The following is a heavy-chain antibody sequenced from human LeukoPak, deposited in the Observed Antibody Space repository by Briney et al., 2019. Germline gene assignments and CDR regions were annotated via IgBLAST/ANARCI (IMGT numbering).Heavy chain of an antibody. D-gene: IGHD4-17*01. J-gene: IGHJ4*02. CDR1: GGSISSYY. CDR2: IYYSGST. V-gene: IGHV4-59*12. Sequence: SETLSLTCTVSGGSISSYYWSWIRQPPGKGLEWIAYIYYSGSTNYNPSLKSRVTISVDTSKNQFSLKLSSVTAADTAVYYCAREDNYGDYVGYWGQGTLVTVSS. CDR3: AREDNYGDYVGY.